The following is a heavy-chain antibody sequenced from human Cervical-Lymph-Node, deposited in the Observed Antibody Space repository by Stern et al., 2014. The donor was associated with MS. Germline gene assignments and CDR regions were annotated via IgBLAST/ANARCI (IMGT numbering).Heavy chain of an antibody. CDR3: ARAYSSSQRYFDY. V-gene: IGHV3-48*02. Sequence: VQLVESGGGLVQPGGSLRLSCAASGFTFSSYSMNWVRQAPGKGLEWVSYISGSSIYYVDSVKGRFTISRDNAKNSLYLQMNSLRDEDTAVYYCARAYSSSQRYFDYWGQGTLVTVSS. CDR2: ISGSSI. D-gene: IGHD6-6*01. J-gene: IGHJ4*02. CDR1: GFTFSSYS.